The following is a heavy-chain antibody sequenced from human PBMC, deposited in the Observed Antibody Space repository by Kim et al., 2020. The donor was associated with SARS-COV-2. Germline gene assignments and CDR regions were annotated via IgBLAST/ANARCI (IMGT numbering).Heavy chain of an antibody. J-gene: IGHJ4*01. CDR3: AQRGWVTVAATEHFDD. CDR1: GFTFSNYA. D-gene: IGHD6-19*01. V-gene: IGHV3-23*01. Sequence: GGSLRLSCAASGFTFSNYAMSWVRQAPGKGLEWVSAITGNGGSTYYADSVQGRVTISRDNSKNTLFLQMNSLSAEHTAVTYVAQRGWVTVAATEHFDDWG. CDR2: ITGNGGST.